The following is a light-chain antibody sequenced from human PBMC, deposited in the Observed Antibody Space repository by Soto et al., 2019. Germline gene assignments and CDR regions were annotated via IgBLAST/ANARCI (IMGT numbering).Light chain of an antibody. CDR1: QTVLYSSNNKNH. CDR3: QQYYTTPYT. Sequence: DIVMTQSPDSLAVSLGERATINCRSSQTVLYSSNNKNHLAWYQQKPGQPPKLLIYWASTRESGVPDRFSGSGSGTDFTLTISSLQAEDVAVYYCQQYYTTPYTFGQGIKLEI. CDR2: WAS. V-gene: IGKV4-1*01. J-gene: IGKJ2*01.